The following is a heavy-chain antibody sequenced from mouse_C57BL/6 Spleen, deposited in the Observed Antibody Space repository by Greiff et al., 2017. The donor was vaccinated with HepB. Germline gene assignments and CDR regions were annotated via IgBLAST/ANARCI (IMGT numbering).Heavy chain of an antibody. CDR3: ARKDKGYAMDY. D-gene: IGHD1-3*01. J-gene: IGHJ4*01. CDR1: GYTFTSYG. CDR2: IYPRSGNT. Sequence: VQLQQSGAELARPGASVKLSCKASGYTFTSYGVSWVKQRTGQGLEWIGEIYPRSGNTYYNEKFKGKATLTADKSSSTAYMELRSLTSEDSAVYFCARKDKGYAMDYWGQGTSVTVSS. V-gene: IGHV1-81*01.